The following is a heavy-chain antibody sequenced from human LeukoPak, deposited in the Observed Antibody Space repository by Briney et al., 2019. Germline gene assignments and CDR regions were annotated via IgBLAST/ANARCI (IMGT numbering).Heavy chain of an antibody. V-gene: IGHV1-46*01. D-gene: IGHD2-2*01. J-gene: IGHJ4*02. Sequence: ASVKVSCKASGYTFTGYYMHWVRQAPGQGLEWMGIINPSGGSTSYAQKFQGRVTMTRDTSTSTVYMELSSLRSEDTAVYYRARRPPRLFGSTSLDYWGQGTLVTVSS. CDR2: INPSGGST. CDR3: ARRPPRLFGSTSLDY. CDR1: GYTFTGYY.